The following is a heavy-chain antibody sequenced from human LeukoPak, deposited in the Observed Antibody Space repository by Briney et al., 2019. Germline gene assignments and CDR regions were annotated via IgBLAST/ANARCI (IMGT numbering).Heavy chain of an antibody. V-gene: IGHV3-30*02. CDR2: IRYDESEK. J-gene: IGHJ6*03. CDR3: AKGHFWSGASYSFYMDV. Sequence: PGGSLRLSCAASGFTFSGYDMHWVRQAPGKGLEWVAFIRYDESEKYYADSVKGRFTISRDNSMNTLYLQMNSLRPEDTAVHFCAKGHFWSGASYSFYMDVWGKGTTVTVSS. CDR1: GFTFSGYD. D-gene: IGHD3-3*01.